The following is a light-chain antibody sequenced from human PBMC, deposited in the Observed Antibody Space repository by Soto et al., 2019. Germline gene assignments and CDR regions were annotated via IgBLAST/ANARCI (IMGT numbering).Light chain of an antibody. Sequence: DIQMTQSPSSLSASVGDRVTITCRASQSISSYLNWYQQKPGKAPKLLIYAASSLQSGVPSRFSGSGSGTDFPLNISSLQPEDFATYYCQQSYSTPPYTFGQGTKLEIK. CDR2: AAS. CDR3: QQSYSTPPYT. CDR1: QSISSY. V-gene: IGKV1-39*01. J-gene: IGKJ2*01.